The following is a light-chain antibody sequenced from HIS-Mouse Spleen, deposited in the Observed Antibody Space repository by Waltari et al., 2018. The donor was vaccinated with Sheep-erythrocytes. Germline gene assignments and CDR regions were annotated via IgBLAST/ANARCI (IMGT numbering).Light chain of an antibody. CDR3: QQHYSSLT. J-gene: IGKJ4*01. CDR1: QSVLYSSNNKNY. Sequence: DIVMTQSPDSLAVSLGERATINCKSSQSVLYSSNNKNYLAWYQQQPGQPPKLLIYWASTRESGVPDRFSGSGSGTDVTLTISSLQAEDVAVYYCQQHYSSLTFGGGTKVEIK. V-gene: IGKV4-1*01. CDR2: WAS.